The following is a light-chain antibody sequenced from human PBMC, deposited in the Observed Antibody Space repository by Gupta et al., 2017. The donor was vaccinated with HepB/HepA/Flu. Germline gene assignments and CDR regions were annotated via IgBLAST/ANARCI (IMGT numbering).Light chain of an antibody. J-gene: IGKJ2*04. Sequence: DIVLTQSPGTLSLSPGERATLSCRASPSVSSSYLAWYQQKPGQAPRLLIYGASSRATGIPDRFSGSGSGTDFTLTISRLEPEDFAVYYCQQYGSSLGSFGQGTKLEIK. CDR2: GAS. CDR1: PSVSSSY. V-gene: IGKV3-20*01. CDR3: QQYGSSLGS.